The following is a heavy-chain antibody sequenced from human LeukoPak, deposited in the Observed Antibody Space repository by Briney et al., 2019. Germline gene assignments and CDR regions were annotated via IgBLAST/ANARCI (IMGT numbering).Heavy chain of an antibody. J-gene: IGHJ3*02. D-gene: IGHD3-22*01. CDR3: ARGEHYYDSSGYHDAFDI. CDR1: GGSISSYY. V-gene: IGHV4-59*01. CDR2: IYYSGST. Sequence: PSETLSLTCTVSGGSISSYYWSWIRQPPGKGLEWIGYIYYSGSTNYNPSLKSRVTISVDTSKNQFSLKLSFVTAADTAVYYCARGEHYYDSSGYHDAFDIWGQGTMVTVSS.